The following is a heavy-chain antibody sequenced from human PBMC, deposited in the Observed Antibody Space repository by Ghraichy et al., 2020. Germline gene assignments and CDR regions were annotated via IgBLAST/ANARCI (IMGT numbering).Heavy chain of an antibody. J-gene: IGHJ4*02. V-gene: IGHV4-39*01. CDR1: GGSISSSSYY. CDR2: IYYSGST. D-gene: IGHD3-9*01. CDR3: ANFVLRYFDWLLEGIDY. Sequence: SETLSLTCTVSGGSISSSSYYWGWIRQPPGKGLEWIGSIYYSGSTYYNPSLKSRVTISVDTSKNQFSLKLSSVTAADTAVYYCANFVLRYFDWLLEGIDYWGQGTLVTVSS.